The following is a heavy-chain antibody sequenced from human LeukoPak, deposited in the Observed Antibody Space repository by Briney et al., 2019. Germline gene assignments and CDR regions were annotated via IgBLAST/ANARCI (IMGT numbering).Heavy chain of an antibody. Sequence: QAGGSLRLSCAASGFTFSSYAMSWVRQAPGKGLEWVSAISGSGGSTYYADSVKGRFTISRDNSKNTLYLQMNSLKTEDTAVYYCTTAASERRVYYFDYWGQGTLVTVSS. CDR3: TTAASERRVYYFDY. CDR1: GFTFSSYA. J-gene: IGHJ4*02. CDR2: ISGSGGST. V-gene: IGHV3-23*01. D-gene: IGHD1-1*01.